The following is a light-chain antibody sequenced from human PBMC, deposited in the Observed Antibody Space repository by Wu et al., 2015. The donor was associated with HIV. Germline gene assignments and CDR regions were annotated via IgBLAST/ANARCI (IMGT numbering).Light chain of an antibody. J-gene: IGKJ5*01. V-gene: IGKV3-11*01. CDR1: QSVSRF. Sequence: EIVLTQSPATLSLSPGERATLSCRASQSVSRFLAWYQHKPGQAPRVVIYDTSNRAAGIPARFSGSGSGTDFTLTISSLEPEDFAVYYCQQRLSWPPVTFGQGTRLEIK. CDR3: QQRLSWPPVT. CDR2: DTS.